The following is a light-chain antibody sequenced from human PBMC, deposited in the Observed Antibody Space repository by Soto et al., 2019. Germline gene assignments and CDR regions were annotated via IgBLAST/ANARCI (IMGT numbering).Light chain of an antibody. CDR2: DAV. Sequence: EIVLTQSPGTLSLSPGEGATLSCRASQSVTGTNLAWYQQRAGQAPRLLIYDAVRRATGIPDRFSGSGSGTDFTLTISRLEPEDFAVYYCQQYGSSGTLGQGTKVDIK. CDR3: QQYGSSGT. CDR1: QSVTGTN. V-gene: IGKV3-20*01. J-gene: IGKJ1*01.